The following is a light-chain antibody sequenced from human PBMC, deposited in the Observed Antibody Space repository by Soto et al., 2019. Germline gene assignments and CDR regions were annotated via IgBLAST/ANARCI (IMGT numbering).Light chain of an antibody. CDR3: AAWDDSLRGVV. CDR1: FSKLGINF. CDR2: RND. J-gene: IGLJ2*01. Sequence: QSLLTQPPPASGTPGQRVTISCSCTFSKLGINFVFWYQQLPGAAPKLLISRNDQRPSGVPVRFSGSKSGTSASLAISGLRSEDEADYHCAAWDDSLRGVVFGGGTKVTVL. V-gene: IGLV1-47*01.